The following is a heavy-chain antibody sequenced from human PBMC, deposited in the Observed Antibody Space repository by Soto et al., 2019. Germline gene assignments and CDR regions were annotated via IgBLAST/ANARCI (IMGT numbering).Heavy chain of an antibody. CDR3: ARGLGGGSYDFWSGYPLERGMDV. CDR1: GFSVSSNY. D-gene: IGHD3-3*01. Sequence: GGSLRLSCVVSGFSVSSNYMSWVRQAPGKGLDWVSVIYSDGTTYYVDSVKGRFTISRHNSKNALYLQMDSLRTEDTDVYYCARGLGGGSYDFWSGYPLERGMDVWGRGTTVTVSS. V-gene: IGHV3-53*04. CDR2: IYSDGTT. J-gene: IGHJ6*02.